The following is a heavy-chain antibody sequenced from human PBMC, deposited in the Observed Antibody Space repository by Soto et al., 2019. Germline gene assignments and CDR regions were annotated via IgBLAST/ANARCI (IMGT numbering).Heavy chain of an antibody. CDR1: SVSIPCYF. V-gene: IGHV4-59*01. Sequence: SETLSLTSTVCSVSIPCYFWSWIRETPGRGLEWIGYIYYAGNTMYTPSLKSRVTISVDTSKNQFSLKMSSVTAADTAMYYCARHDAVPKLQNGMGVWGQGTMVT. J-gene: IGHJ6*02. CDR3: ARHDAVPKLQNGMGV. CDR2: IYYAGNT.